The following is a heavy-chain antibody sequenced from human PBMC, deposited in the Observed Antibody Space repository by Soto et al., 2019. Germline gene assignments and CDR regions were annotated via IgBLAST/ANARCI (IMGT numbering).Heavy chain of an antibody. CDR3: AAGGGLPRYY. CDR1: GGPISSGDYY. D-gene: IGHD5-12*01. J-gene: IGHJ4*02. CDR2: IYYSGST. Sequence: SETLSLTCTVSGGPISSGDYYWSWIRQPPGKGLEWIGYIYYSGSTYYNPSLKSRVTISVDRSKNQFSLKLSSVTAADTAVYYCAAGGGLPRYYWGQGTLVTVSS. V-gene: IGHV4-30-4*01.